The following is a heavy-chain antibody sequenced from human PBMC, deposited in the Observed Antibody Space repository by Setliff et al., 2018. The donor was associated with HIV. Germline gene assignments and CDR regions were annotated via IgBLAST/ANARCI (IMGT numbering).Heavy chain of an antibody. D-gene: IGHD3-10*01. CDR2: MNPNSGNT. CDR3: AREGRPYYDSGRNWFDP. Sequence: ASVKVSCKASGYTFTAYVMHWVRQAPGQGLEWMGWMNPNSGNTGYAQKFQGRVTITRNTSISTAYMELSSLRSEDTAVYYCAREGRPYYDSGRNWFDPWGQGTLVTVSS. V-gene: IGHV1-8*03. J-gene: IGHJ5*02. CDR1: GYTFTAYV.